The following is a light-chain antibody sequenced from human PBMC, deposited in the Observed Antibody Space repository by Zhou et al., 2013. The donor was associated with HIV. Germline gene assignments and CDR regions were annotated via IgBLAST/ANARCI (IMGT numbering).Light chain of an antibody. Sequence: DIQLTQFPSSVSASVGDRVTITCRASQGISNWLAWYQQKPGKAPKLLINAATSLQSGVPSRFSGHDSGTHFTLTISSLQPEDFATYYCQQASSFPRTFGQGDLRWKS. J-gene: IGKJ1*01. CDR1: QGISNW. V-gene: IGKV1-12*01. CDR3: QQASSFPRT. CDR2: AAT.